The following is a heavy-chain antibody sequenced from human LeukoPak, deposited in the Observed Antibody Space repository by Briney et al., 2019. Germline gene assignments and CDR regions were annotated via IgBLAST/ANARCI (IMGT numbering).Heavy chain of an antibody. Sequence: SETLSLTCAVYGGSFSDYYWGWIRQPPGKGLEWIGEINPSGSTNYSPSLKSRVTISVDTSKNQFSLKLSSVAAADTAVYFCERVGYSYVINDWSRTGLGAYPTKHYYHMDVWDKGATVTVSS. CDR3: ERVGYSYVINDWSRTGLGAYPTKHYYHMDV. J-gene: IGHJ6*03. D-gene: IGHD5-18*01. CDR1: GGSFSDYY. CDR2: INPSGST. V-gene: IGHV4-34*01.